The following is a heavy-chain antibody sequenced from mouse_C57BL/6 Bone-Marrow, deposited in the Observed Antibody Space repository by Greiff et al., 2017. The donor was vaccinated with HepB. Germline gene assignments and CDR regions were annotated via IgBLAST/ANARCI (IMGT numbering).Heavy chain of an antibody. CDR3: ARQITTVPMDY. CDR2: ISSGGSYT. CDR1: GFTFSSYG. V-gene: IGHV5-6*01. D-gene: IGHD1-1*01. J-gene: IGHJ4*01. Sequence: EVKVVESGGDLVKPGGSLKLSCAASGFTFSSYGMSWVRQTPDKRLEWVATISSGGSYTYYPDSVKGRFTISRDNAKNTLYLQMSSLKSEDTAMYYCARQITTVPMDYWGQGTSVTVSS.